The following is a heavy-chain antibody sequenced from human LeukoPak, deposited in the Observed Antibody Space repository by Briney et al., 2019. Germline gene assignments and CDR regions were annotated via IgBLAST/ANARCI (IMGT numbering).Heavy chain of an antibody. V-gene: IGHV4-34*01. D-gene: IGHD2-15*01. CDR2: INHSGST. Sequence: SETLSLTCAVYGGSFSGYYWSWIRQPPGKGLEWIGEINHSGSTNYNPSLKSRVTISVDTSKNQFSLKLSSVTAADTAVYYCARGRCSGGSCYKGHFQHWGRAPWSPSPQ. CDR1: GGSFSGYY. CDR3: ARGRCSGGSCYKGHFQH. J-gene: IGHJ1*01.